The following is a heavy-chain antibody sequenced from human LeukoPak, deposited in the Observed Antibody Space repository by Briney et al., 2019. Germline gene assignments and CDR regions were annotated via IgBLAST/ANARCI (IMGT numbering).Heavy chain of an antibody. V-gene: IGHV3-23*01. D-gene: IGHD5-12*01. J-gene: IGHJ4*02. Sequence: GGSLRLSCAASGFTSTSYAMSWVRAAPGKGLEWVSSMSGGGGVTYYADSVKGRFTIPRDNSKNTPYLQMNSLRAEDTAVYYCAKDPRVATIEIFDYWGQGTLVTVSS. CDR1: GFTSTSYA. CDR2: MSGGGGVT. CDR3: AKDPRVATIEIFDY.